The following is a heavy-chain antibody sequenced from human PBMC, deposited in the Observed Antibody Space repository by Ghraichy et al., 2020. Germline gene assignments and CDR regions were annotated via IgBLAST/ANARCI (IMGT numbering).Heavy chain of an antibody. CDR2: ISYDGSNK. CDR3: AKDRTRGVTAYYFDY. D-gene: IGHD5-18*01. Sequence: GESLNISCAASGFTFSSYGMHWVRQAPGKGLEWVAVISYDGSNKYYADSVKGRFTISRDNSKNTLYLQMNSLRAEDTAVYYCAKDRTRGVTAYYFDYWGQGTLVTVSS. J-gene: IGHJ4*02. CDR1: GFTFSSYG. V-gene: IGHV3-30*18.